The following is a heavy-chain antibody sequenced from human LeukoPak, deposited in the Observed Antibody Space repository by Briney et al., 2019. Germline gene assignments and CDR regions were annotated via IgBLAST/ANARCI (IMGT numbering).Heavy chain of an antibody. J-gene: IGHJ4*02. D-gene: IGHD7-27*01. CDR3: TGDGWHGLFTY. V-gene: IGHV3-30*04. CDR2: ISYDGSNK. CDR1: GFTFSSYA. Sequence: AGGSLRLSCAASGFTFSSYAMHWVRQAPGKGLEWVAVISYDGSNKYYADSVKGRFTISRDNSKNTVSLQMNSLRAEDTAVYYCTGDGWHGLFTYWGQGTLVTVSS.